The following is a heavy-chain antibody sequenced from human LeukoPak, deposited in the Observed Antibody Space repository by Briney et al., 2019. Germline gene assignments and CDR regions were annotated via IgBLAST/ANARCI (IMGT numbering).Heavy chain of an antibody. Sequence: SVKVSCKASGGTFSSYAISWVRQAPGQGLEWMGGIIPIFGTANYAQKFQGRVTMTTDTSTSTAYMELRSLRSDDTAVYYCARTRVDYYYYYMDVWGKGTTVTISS. D-gene: IGHD3-3*01. V-gene: IGHV1-69*05. CDR3: ARTRVDYYYYYMDV. J-gene: IGHJ6*03. CDR2: IIPIFGTA. CDR1: GGTFSSYA.